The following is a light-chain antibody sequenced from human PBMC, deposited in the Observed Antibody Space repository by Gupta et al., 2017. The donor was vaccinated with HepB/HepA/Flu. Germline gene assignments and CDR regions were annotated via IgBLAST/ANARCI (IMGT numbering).Light chain of an antibody. CDR2: DAS. V-gene: IGKV3-11*01. Sequence: EIVLTQSPATLSLSPGERATLSCRASQTVNNNLGWYQQKPGQAPRLLIYDASKRATDVPARFSGSGSGIDFTLTISNLEPEDFAVYYCQQRSTWPSLTFGGGTKVEIK. CDR3: QQRSTWPSLT. CDR1: QTVNNN. J-gene: IGKJ4*01.